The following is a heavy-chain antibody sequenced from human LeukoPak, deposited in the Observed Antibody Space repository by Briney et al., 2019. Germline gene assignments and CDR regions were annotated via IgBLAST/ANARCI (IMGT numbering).Heavy chain of an antibody. Sequence: SETLSLTCTVSGGSISSYYWSWIRQPPGKGLEWIGYIYYSGSTNYNPSLKSRVTISVDTSKNQFSLKLSSVTAADTAVYYCARVGTGYSYGYIDYYYYMDVCGKGTTVTVSS. J-gene: IGHJ6*03. V-gene: IGHV4-59*01. CDR2: IYYSGST. CDR3: ARVGTGYSYGYIDYYYYMDV. CDR1: GGSISSYY. D-gene: IGHD5-18*01.